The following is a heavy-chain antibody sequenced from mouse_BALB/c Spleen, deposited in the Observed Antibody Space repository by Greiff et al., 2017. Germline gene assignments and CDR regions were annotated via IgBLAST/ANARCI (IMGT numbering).Heavy chain of an antibody. CDR1: GYTFTSYD. V-gene: IGHV1S56*01. CDR2: IYPGDGST. J-gene: IGHJ4*01. D-gene: IGHD2-3*01. Sequence: QVQLQQSGAELVRPGSSVKISCKASGYTFTSYDINWVKQRPGQGLEWIGWIYPGDGSTKYNEKFKGKATLTADKSSSTAYMQLSSLTSENSAVYFCARGGYYRYAMDYWGQGTSVTVSS. CDR3: ARGGYYRYAMDY.